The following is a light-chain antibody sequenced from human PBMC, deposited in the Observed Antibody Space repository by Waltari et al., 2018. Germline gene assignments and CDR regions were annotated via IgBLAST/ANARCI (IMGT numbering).Light chain of an antibody. CDR2: DVS. V-gene: IGLV2-14*03. Sequence: QSALTQPASVSGSPGQSVTFPCPGTSSDVGSYNSVSWYQDHPGQGPKVIIYDVSDRPSGVSARFSGSKSGNTASLTISGLQAEDEADYYCSSQSSNNIVLFGGGTKVTVL. CDR3: SSQSSNNIVL. J-gene: IGLJ3*02. CDR1: SSDVGSYNS.